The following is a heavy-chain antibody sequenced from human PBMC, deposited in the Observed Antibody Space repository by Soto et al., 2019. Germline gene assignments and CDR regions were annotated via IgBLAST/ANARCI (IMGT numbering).Heavy chain of an antibody. J-gene: IGHJ4*02. CDR2: LSAYNGHT. D-gene: IGHD4-17*01. Sequence: QVHLVQSGAEVKKPGASVKVSCKASGYTFTSYGITWVRQAPGQGLAWMGWLSAYNGHTNYAEKFQGRVTVTTDTPTSTAFMELRSLRSDDTAVYYCARTTGLRGTYFDYWGQGTLVTVSS. V-gene: IGHV1-18*01. CDR3: ARTTGLRGTYFDY. CDR1: GYTFTSYG.